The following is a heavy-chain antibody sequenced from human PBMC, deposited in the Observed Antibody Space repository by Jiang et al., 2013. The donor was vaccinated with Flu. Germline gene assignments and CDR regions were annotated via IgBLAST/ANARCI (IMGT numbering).Heavy chain of an antibody. V-gene: IGHV4-61*02. D-gene: IGHD3-10*01. CDR1: GGSISSGSYY. CDR2: IYTSGST. CDR3: ARAGLALLWFGVFDI. J-gene: IGHJ3*02. Sequence: GPGLVKPSQTLSLTCTVSGGSISSGSYYWSWIRQPAGKGLEWIGRIYTSGSTNYNPSLKSRVTISVDTSKNQFSLKLSSVTAADTAVYYCARAGLALLWFGVFDIVGPRDKWSPSL.